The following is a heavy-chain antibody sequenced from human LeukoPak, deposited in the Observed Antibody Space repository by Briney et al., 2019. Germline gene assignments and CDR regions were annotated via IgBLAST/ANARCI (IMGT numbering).Heavy chain of an antibody. CDR3: ATSRRLITIFGRVAFDI. D-gene: IGHD3-3*01. CDR1: GYTFTGYY. CDR2: INPNSGGT. J-gene: IGHJ3*02. Sequence: ASVKVSCKASGYTFTGYYMHWVRQAPGQGLEWMGWINPNSGGTNSAQKFQGRVTMTRDTSISTAYMELSRLRSDDTAVYYCATSRRLITIFGRVAFDIWGQGTMVTVSS. V-gene: IGHV1-2*02.